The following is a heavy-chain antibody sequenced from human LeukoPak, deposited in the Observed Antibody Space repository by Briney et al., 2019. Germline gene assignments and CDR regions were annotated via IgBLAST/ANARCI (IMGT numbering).Heavy chain of an antibody. V-gene: IGHV4-38-2*02. CDR3: ARCPYTTVGAFHI. CDR2: IYHSGST. J-gene: IGHJ3*02. D-gene: IGHD4-23*01. CDR1: GYSISSGDY. Sequence: SETLSLTCTVSGYSISSGDYWGWIRQPPGKGLEWIGSIYHSGSTYYNPSLKSRVTISVDTSKNQFSLKLSSVTAADTAVYYCARCPYTTVGAFHIWGQGTMVTVSS.